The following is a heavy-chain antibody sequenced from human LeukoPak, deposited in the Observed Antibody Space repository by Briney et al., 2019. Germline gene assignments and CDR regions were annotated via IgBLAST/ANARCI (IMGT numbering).Heavy chain of an antibody. V-gene: IGHV4-4*02. CDR1: GGSISSSNW. CDR3: ARVGWVAATYWSGYNWFDP. Sequence: SETLSLTCAVSGGSISSSNWWSWVRQPPGKGLEWIGEIYHSGSTNYNPSLKGRVTISVDKSKNQFSLKLSSVTAADTAVYYCARVGWVAATYWSGYNWFDPWGQGTLVTVSS. CDR2: IYHSGST. D-gene: IGHD2-15*01. J-gene: IGHJ5*02.